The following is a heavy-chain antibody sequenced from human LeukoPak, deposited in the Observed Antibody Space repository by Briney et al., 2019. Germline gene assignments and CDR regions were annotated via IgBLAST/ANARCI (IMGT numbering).Heavy chain of an antibody. CDR2: IGIDSTTI. CDR3: ARDKDYGFTY. J-gene: IGHJ4*02. Sequence: GGSLRLSCAASGFSISSYSMNWVRQAPGKRPEWISYIGIDSTTIIYRDSVKGRFTISRDNAKNSLYLQMNSLRAEDTAVYYCARDKDYGFTYWGQETLVTVSS. D-gene: IGHD4-17*01. CDR1: GFSISSYS. V-gene: IGHV3-48*01.